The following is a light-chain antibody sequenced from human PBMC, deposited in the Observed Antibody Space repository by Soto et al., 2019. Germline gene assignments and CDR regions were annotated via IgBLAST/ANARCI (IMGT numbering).Light chain of an antibody. Sequence: DIPMTQSPPSLSASVGDRVTITCRASQNIIFYLNRYQQKPGKAPKLLIYAASNLQSGVPSRFSGSGSGTEFSLTISSLQPEDFATYFCQQSYTTPVYTFGQGTKLEIK. CDR3: QQSYTTPVYT. CDR2: AAS. J-gene: IGKJ2*01. V-gene: IGKV1-39*01. CDR1: QNIIFY.